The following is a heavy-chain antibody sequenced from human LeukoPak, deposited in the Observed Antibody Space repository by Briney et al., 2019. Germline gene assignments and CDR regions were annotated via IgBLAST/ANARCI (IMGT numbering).Heavy chain of an antibody. V-gene: IGHV4-59*11. J-gene: IGHJ5*02. D-gene: IGHD6-13*01. CDR3: AREVSSAGTRSWFDP. CDR2: IYYSGST. Sequence: SETLSLTCKVSGGSTSSHYWSWIRQPPGKGLEWIGYIYYSGSTYYNPSLKSRVTISLDTSKNQFSLKLSSVTAADTAVYYCAREVSSAGTRSWFDPWGQGTLVTVSS. CDR1: GGSTSSHY.